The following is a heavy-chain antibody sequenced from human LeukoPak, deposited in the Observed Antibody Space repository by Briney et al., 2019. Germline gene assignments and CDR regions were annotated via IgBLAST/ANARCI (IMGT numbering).Heavy chain of an antibody. CDR3: AKVVVSRMDYFDY. CDR2: ISGSGGST. D-gene: IGHD2-8*02. Sequence: GGSLRLACAASGFTFSSYAMSWVRQAPGKGLEWVSAISGSGGSTYYADSVKGRFTISRDNSKNTLYLQMNSLRAEDTAVYYCAKVVVSRMDYFDYWGQGTLVTVSS. CDR1: GFTFSSYA. V-gene: IGHV3-23*01. J-gene: IGHJ4*02.